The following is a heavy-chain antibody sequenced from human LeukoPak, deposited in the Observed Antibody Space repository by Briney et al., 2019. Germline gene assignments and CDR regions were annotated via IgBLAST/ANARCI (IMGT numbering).Heavy chain of an antibody. Sequence: GGSLRLSXAASGFTFSSYSMNWVRQAPGKGLEWVSSISSSSSYIYYADSVKGRFTISRDNAKNSLYLQMNSLRAEDTAVYYCARDLGEVTASIDYWGQGTLVTVSS. CDR3: ARDLGEVTASIDY. V-gene: IGHV3-21*01. D-gene: IGHD2-21*02. J-gene: IGHJ4*02. CDR1: GFTFSSYS. CDR2: ISSSSSYI.